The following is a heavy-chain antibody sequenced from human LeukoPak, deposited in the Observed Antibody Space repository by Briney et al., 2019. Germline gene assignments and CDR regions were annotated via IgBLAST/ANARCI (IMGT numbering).Heavy chain of an antibody. D-gene: IGHD1-26*01. J-gene: IGHJ4*02. CDR2: ISAYNGNT. Sequence: ASVKVSCKASGYTFTSYGISWVRQAPGQGLEWMGWISAYNGNTNYAQKLQGRVTMTTDTSTSTAYMELRSLRAEDTAVYYCAREIRGYSYFDYWGQGTLVTVSS. CDR1: GYTFTSYG. V-gene: IGHV1-18*01. CDR3: AREIRGYSYFDY.